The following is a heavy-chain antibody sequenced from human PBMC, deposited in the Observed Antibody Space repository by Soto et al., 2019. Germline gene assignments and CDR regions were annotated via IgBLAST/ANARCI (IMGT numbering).Heavy chain of an antibody. CDR3: ARSRIAVASLAKRWFDP. Sequence: ASVKVSCKASGYTFTSYYMHWVRLAPGQGLEWMGIINPSGGSTSYAQKFQGRVTMTRDTSTSTVYMELSSLRSEDTAVYYCARSRIAVASLAKRWFDPWGQGTLVTVSS. CDR1: GYTFTSYY. CDR2: INPSGGST. J-gene: IGHJ5*02. D-gene: IGHD6-19*01. V-gene: IGHV1-46*01.